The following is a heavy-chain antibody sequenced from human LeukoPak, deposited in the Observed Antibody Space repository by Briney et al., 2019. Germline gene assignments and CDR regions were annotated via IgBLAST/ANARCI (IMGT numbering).Heavy chain of an antibody. Sequence: SETLSLTCTVSGGSVSSSHYYWGWVRQPPGKGLEWIGSIFYSGTTYYNPSLKSRVTISIDTSKNQFSLKLSSVTAADTAVYYCAALTTVTTPFHYWGQGTLVTVSS. CDR2: IFYSGTT. D-gene: IGHD4-17*01. CDR1: GGSVSSSHYY. J-gene: IGHJ4*02. CDR3: AALTTVTTPFHY. V-gene: IGHV4-39*01.